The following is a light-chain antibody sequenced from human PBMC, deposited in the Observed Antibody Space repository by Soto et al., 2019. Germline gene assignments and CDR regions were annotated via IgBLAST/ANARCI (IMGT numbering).Light chain of an antibody. CDR2: GAS. J-gene: IGKJ2*01. V-gene: IGKV3-15*01. CDR3: QQYNNWPPMYT. Sequence: EIVLTQSPATLSLSPGERATLSCRASQNVNSNLAWFQQKAGQAPRLLIHGASTRATGIPARFSGSGSGTEFTLTISSLQSEDFAVYYCQQYNNWPPMYTFGQGTKVDIK. CDR1: QNVNSN.